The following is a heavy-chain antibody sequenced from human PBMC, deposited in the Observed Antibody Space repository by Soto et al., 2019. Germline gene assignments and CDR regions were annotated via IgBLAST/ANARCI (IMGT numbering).Heavy chain of an antibody. CDR3: VHPRSTVQIPPT. J-gene: IGHJ5*02. V-gene: IGHV3-64D*06. Sequence: GGSLRLSCSASGFAFSMFSMHWVRQAPGKGLEYVSGISSNGDSTYYADSVKGRFTISRDNSKNTLYLQMSSLRAVDTAVYYCVHPRSTVQIPPTWGQGTLVTAPQ. CDR1: GFAFSMFS. CDR2: ISSNGDST. D-gene: IGHD4-17*01.